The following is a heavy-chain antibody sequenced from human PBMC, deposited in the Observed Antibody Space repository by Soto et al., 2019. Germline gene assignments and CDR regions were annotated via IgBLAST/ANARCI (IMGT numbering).Heavy chain of an antibody. J-gene: IGHJ4*02. D-gene: IGHD2-15*01. Sequence: QVQLQESGPGLVKPSETLSLTCSVSGGSVSSENYYWSWIRQSPGKGLEWIGLIYYSGSTNNNPSRKSRVTISVDTSKNQFSLKLNSVTAADTAVYYCARAGTDMATNFDYWGQGTLVTVSS. CDR3: ARAGTDMATNFDY. CDR2: IYYSGST. V-gene: IGHV4-61*01. CDR1: GGSVSSENYY.